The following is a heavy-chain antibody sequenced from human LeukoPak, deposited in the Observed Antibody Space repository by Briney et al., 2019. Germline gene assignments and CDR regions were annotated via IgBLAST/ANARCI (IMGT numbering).Heavy chain of an antibody. CDR2: IYSGGST. Sequence: GGSLRLSCAASGFTVSSNYMSWVRQAPGKGLEGASVIYSGGSTYYAGSVKGRFTISRDNSKNTLYLQMNSLRAEDTAVYYCAREGAAAGPFDYWGQGTLVTVSS. CDR1: GFTVSSNY. CDR3: AREGAAAGPFDY. D-gene: IGHD6-13*01. V-gene: IGHV3-53*01. J-gene: IGHJ4*02.